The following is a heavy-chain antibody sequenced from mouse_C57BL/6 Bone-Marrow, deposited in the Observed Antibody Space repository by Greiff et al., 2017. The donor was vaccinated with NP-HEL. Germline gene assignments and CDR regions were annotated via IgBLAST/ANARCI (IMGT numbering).Heavy chain of an antibody. D-gene: IGHD2-1*01. CDR3: ASVYYGNYVDYAMDY. Sequence: QVQLQQPGAELVKPGASVKMSCKASGYTFTSYWITWVKQRPGQGLEWIGDIYPGSGSTNYNEKFKSKATLTVDTSSSTAYMQLSSLTSEDSAVYYCASVYYGNYVDYAMDYWGQGTSVTVSS. CDR1: GYTFTSYW. CDR2: IYPGSGST. J-gene: IGHJ4*01. V-gene: IGHV1-55*01.